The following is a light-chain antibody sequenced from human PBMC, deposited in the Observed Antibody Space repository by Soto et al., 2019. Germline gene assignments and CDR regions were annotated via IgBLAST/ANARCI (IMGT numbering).Light chain of an antibody. V-gene: IGKV3-15*01. CDR1: QSITGN. CDR2: DAS. CDR3: QQYHNWPIT. Sequence: EIVMTQSPATLSVSPGERATLSCRASQSITGNLTWYQQKPGQAPRLLIYDASTRATGIPARFSGSGSGTEFTLTISSMQSEDFAVYYCQQYHNWPITFGGGTKVEIK. J-gene: IGKJ4*01.